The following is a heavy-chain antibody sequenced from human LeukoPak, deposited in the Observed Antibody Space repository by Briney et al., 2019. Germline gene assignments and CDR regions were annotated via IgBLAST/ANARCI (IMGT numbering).Heavy chain of an antibody. CDR2: IRYDGSNK. Sequence: GSLRLSCSTSGFTFSSYWMSWVRPAPGKGLEWVAFIRYDGSNKYYADSVKGRFTISRDNSKNTLYLQMNSLRAEDTAVYYCAKDQGTITIFGVVKGEFDYWGQGTLVTVSS. V-gene: IGHV3-30*02. CDR1: GFTFSSYW. J-gene: IGHJ4*02. D-gene: IGHD3-3*01. CDR3: AKDQGTITIFGVVKGEFDY.